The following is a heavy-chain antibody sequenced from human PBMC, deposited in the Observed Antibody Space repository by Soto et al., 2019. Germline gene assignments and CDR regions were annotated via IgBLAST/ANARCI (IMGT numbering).Heavy chain of an antibody. D-gene: IGHD2-2*02. CDR3: ARIRYRASERVGMDV. Sequence: SETLSLTCTVSGGSISSSSSYWGWIRQPPGKELEWIGSIYYSGSTYYNPSLKSRVTISVDTSKNQFSLKLSSVTAADTAVYFCARIRYRASERVGMDVWGQGTTVT. J-gene: IGHJ6*02. CDR2: IYYSGST. V-gene: IGHV4-39*01. CDR1: GGSISSSSSY.